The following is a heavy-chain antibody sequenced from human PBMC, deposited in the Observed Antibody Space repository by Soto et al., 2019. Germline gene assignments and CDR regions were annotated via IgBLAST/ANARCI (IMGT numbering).Heavy chain of an antibody. D-gene: IGHD3-3*01. CDR3: AKDSEGYNFWYYYYGMDV. CDR2: ISYDGSNK. CDR1: GFTFSSYG. V-gene: IGHV3-30*18. Sequence: PGGSLRLSCAASGFTFSSYGMHWVRQAPGKGLEWVAVISYDGSNKYYADSVKGRFTISRDNSKNTLYLQMNSLRAEDTAVYYCAKDSEGYNFWYYYYGMDVWGQGTTVTVSS. J-gene: IGHJ6*02.